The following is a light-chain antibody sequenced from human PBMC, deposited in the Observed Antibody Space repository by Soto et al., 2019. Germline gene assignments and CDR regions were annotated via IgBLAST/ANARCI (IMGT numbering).Light chain of an antibody. CDR2: KNN. J-gene: IGLJ3*02. Sequence: QSVLTQTPSASGTPGQTVTISCSGSRSNIGNNAVSWYQQFPGTAPKLLIYKNNQRPSGVPDRFSGSKSVTSASLAISGLQSEDEAEYYCATWDDSLNARGVFGGGTKLTVL. CDR3: ATWDDSLNARGV. V-gene: IGLV1-44*01. CDR1: RSNIGNNA.